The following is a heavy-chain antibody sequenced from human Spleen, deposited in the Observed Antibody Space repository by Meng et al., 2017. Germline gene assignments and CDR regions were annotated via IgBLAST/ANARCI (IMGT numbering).Heavy chain of an antibody. D-gene: IGHD2-15*01. CDR3: TRESSCRGGSCYSRVY. Sequence: GESLKISCAASGFTFSGSAMHWVRQASGKGLEWVGRIRSKANSYATAYAASVKGRFTISRDDSKNTAYLQMNSLKTEDTAVYYCTRESSCRGGSCYSRVYWGQGTRVTGSS. V-gene: IGHV3-73*01. J-gene: IGHJ4*02. CDR1: GFTFSGSA. CDR2: IRSKANSYAT.